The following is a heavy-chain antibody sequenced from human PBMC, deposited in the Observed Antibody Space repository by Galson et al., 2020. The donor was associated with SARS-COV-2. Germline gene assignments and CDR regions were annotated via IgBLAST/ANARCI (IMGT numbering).Heavy chain of an antibody. CDR2: IHSGGST. V-gene: IGHV4-61*02. CDR3: AAGPVAGTGE. CDR1: GGSISGTDYY. D-gene: IGHD6-19*01. J-gene: IGHJ4*02. Sequence: SETLSLTCAVSGGSISGTDYYWSWIRQPAGKGLEWIGRIHSGGSTNYNPSLKSRVAISVDTSKNQFSLKRTSVTAADTAVYFCAAGPVAGTGEWSQGTLVTVSS.